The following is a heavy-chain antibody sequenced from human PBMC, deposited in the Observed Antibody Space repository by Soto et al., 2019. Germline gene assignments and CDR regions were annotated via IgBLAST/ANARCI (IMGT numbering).Heavy chain of an antibody. CDR2: ISYDGSNK. V-gene: IGHV3-30-3*01. CDR1: GFTFSSYA. CDR3: ARDRDYGDFSMRFDP. Sequence: QVQLVESGGGVVQPGRSLRLSCAASGFTFSSYAMHWVRQAPGKGLEWVAVISYDGSNKYYADSVKGRFTISRDNSKKTLYLQMNSLRAEDTAVSYCARDRDYGDFSMRFDPWGQGSLVTVAS. J-gene: IGHJ5*02. D-gene: IGHD4-17*01.